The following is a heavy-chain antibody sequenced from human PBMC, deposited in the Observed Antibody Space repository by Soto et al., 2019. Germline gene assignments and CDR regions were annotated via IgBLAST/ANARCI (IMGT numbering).Heavy chain of an antibody. CDR1: GGSISSSSYY. Sequence: PSETLSLTCTVSGGSISSSSYYWGWIRQPPGKGLEWIGSIYYSGSTYYNPSLESRVTISVDTSKNQFSLKLSSVTAADTAVYYCARVIYYESSGYRTYYFDYWGQGTLVTVSS. V-gene: IGHV4-39*07. J-gene: IGHJ4*02. CDR3: ARVIYYESSGYRTYYFDY. D-gene: IGHD3-22*01. CDR2: IYYSGST.